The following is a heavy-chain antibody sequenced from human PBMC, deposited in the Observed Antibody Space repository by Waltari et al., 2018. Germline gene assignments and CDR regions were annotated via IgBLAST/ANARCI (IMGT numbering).Heavy chain of an antibody. V-gene: IGHV4-61*02. CDR3: ASSRTSI. CDR2: IYTNGST. Sequence: QVQLQESGPGLVKPSQPLSLTCTVSGGSVRSGNYYWSWIRQPAGKGLEWIGRIYTNGSTNYNPSLKSRVAMSVDTSKNQFSLKLNSLTAADTAVYYCASSRTSIWGQGTLVTVSS. CDR1: GGSVRSGNYY. D-gene: IGHD2-2*01. J-gene: IGHJ4*02.